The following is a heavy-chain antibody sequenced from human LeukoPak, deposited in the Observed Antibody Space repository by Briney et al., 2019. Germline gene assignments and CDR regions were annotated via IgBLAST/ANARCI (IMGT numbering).Heavy chain of an antibody. CDR3: ARVPRYCSGGSCYLGY. CDR2: INPNDGST. J-gene: IGHJ4*02. V-gene: IGHV1-46*01. Sequence: ASVKVSCKASGYTFTSYYMHWVRQAPGQGLEWIGIINPNDGSTNYAQKLQGRVTMTTDTSTSTAYMELRSLRSDDTAVYYCARVPRYCSGGSCYLGYWGQGTLVTVSS. D-gene: IGHD2-15*01. CDR1: GYTFTSYY.